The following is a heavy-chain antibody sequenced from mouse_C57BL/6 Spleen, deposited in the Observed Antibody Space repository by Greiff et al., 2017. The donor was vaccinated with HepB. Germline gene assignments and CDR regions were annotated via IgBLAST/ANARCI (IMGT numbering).Heavy chain of an antibody. CDR1: GFTFSDYG. V-gene: IGHV5-17*01. CDR3: ARPLYYDYDRGPWFAY. Sequence: EVKLMESGGGLVKPGGSLKLSCAASGFTFSDYGMHWVRQAPEKGLEWVAYISSGSSTIYYADTVKGRFTISRDNAKNTLFLQMTSLRSEDTAMYYCARPLYYDYDRGPWFAYWGQGTLVTVSA. D-gene: IGHD2-4*01. CDR2: ISSGSSTI. J-gene: IGHJ3*01.